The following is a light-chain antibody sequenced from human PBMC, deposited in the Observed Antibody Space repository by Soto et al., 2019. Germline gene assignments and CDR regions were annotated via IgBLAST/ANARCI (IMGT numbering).Light chain of an antibody. CDR1: QSVSSY. J-gene: IGKJ5*01. CDR3: QQRTDWPIT. Sequence: EIVLTQSQATLSLSPGERATLSCRASQSVSSYLAWYQQRPGQAPRLLIYGASNRATGIPARFSGSGSGTDFTLTLSSLEAEDFAVYYCQQRTDWPITFGQGTRLEIK. V-gene: IGKV3-11*01. CDR2: GAS.